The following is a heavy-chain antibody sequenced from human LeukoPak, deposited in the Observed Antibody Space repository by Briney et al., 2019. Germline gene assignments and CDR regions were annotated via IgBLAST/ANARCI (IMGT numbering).Heavy chain of an antibody. J-gene: IGHJ4*02. CDR1: GGSLSGYY. Sequence: KPSETLSLTCAVYGGSLSGYYWSWIRQSPGKGLEWIGEINHGGSTNYNPSLKSRVTMSVDTSKNHFSLKLSSVTAADTAVYFCAREGRMSMGIEYWGQGTLVIVSS. V-gene: IGHV4-34*01. CDR2: INHGGST. D-gene: IGHD4/OR15-4a*01. CDR3: AREGRMSMGIEY.